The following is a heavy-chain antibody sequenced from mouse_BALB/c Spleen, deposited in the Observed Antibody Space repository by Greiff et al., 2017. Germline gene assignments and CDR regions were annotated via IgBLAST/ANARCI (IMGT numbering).Heavy chain of an antibody. V-gene: IGHV2-9*02. CDR2: IGAGGST. D-gene: IGHD4-1*01. CDR1: GFSLTSYG. J-gene: IGHJ3*01. Sequence: VQLVESGPGLVAPSQSLSITCTVSGFSLTSYGVHWVRQPPGKGLEWLGVIGAGGSTNYNSAHMSSLSISKDNSKSQVFLKMNSLQTDDPAMYYCARDWDRAWFAYWGQGTLVTVSA. CDR3: ARDWDRAWFAY.